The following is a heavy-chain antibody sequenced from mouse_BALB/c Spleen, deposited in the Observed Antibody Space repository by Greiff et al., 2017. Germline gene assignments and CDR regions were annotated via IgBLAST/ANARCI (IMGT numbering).Heavy chain of an antibody. Sequence: VKLVESGPGLVAPSQSLSITCTVSGFSLTSYGVHWVRQPPGKGLEWLGVIWAGGSTNYNSALMSRLSISKDNSKSQVFLKMNSLQTDDTAMYYCARDRRYGAYYAMDYWGQGTSVTVSS. D-gene: IGHD2-14*01. CDR2: IWAGGST. CDR1: GFSLTSYG. J-gene: IGHJ4*01. CDR3: ARDRRYGAYYAMDY. V-gene: IGHV2-9*02.